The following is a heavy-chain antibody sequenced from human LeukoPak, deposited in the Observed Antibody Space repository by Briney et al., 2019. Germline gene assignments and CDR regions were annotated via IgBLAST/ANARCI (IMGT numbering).Heavy chain of an antibody. V-gene: IGHV4-39*07. J-gene: IGHJ6*03. CDR2: IYYSGST. CDR3: ARDLRWGDYFYYYYYMDV. CDR1: GGSISSSSYY. Sequence: KTSETLSLTCTVSGGSISSSSYYWGWIRQPPGKGLEWIGSIYYSGSTYYNPSLKSRVTISVDTSKNQFSLKLSSVTAADTAVYYCARDLRWGDYFYYYYYMDVWGKGTTVTVSS. D-gene: IGHD4-17*01.